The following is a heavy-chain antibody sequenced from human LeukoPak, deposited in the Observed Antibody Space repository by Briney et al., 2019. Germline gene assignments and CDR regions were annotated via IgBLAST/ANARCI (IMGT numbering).Heavy chain of an antibody. V-gene: IGHV5-51*01. CDR3: ARRGTAVTGYYYYGMDV. CDR2: IYPGDSDT. Sequence: GGSLKISCKGSGYSFTSYWIGWVRQMPGKGLEWMGIIYPGDSDTRYSPSFQGQVTISADKSISTAYLQWSSLKASDTAMYYCARRGTAVTGYYYYGMDVWGQGTTVTVSS. D-gene: IGHD4-23*01. J-gene: IGHJ6*02. CDR1: GYSFTSYW.